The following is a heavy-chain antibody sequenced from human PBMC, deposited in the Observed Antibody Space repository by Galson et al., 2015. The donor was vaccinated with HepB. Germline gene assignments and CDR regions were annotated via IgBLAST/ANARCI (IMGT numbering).Heavy chain of an antibody. CDR1: GFTFSSYG. D-gene: IGHD3-3*01. Sequence: SLRLSCAASGFTFSSYGMHWVRQAPGKGLEWVAVIWYDGSNKYYADSVKGRFTISRDNSKNTLYLQMNSLRAEDTAVYYCARDDDFWSGYAFDIWGQGTMVTVSS. J-gene: IGHJ3*02. V-gene: IGHV3-33*01. CDR2: IWYDGSNK. CDR3: ARDDDFWSGYAFDI.